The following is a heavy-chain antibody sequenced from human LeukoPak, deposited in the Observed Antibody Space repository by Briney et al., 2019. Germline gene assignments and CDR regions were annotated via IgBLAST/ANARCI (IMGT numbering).Heavy chain of an antibody. CDR1: GFTFSSYW. CDR3: ARVVMYYYGSGSYKKPSDY. V-gene: IGHV3-7*01. D-gene: IGHD3-10*01. Sequence: PGGSLRLSCAASGFTFSSYWMSWVRQAPGKGLEWVANIKQDGSEKYYVDSVKGRFTISRDNAKNSLYLQMNSLRAEDTAVYYCARVVMYYYGSGSYKKPSDYWGQGTLVTVSS. J-gene: IGHJ4*02. CDR2: IKQDGSEK.